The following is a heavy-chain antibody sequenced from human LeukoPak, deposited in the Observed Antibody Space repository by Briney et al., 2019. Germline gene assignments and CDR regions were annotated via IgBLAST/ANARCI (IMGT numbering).Heavy chain of an antibody. CDR3: AREHDILTAYGMDV. CDR1: GYMFSTYA. V-gene: IGHV1-3*01. D-gene: IGHD3-9*01. J-gene: IGHJ6*02. CDR2: VNAGNGNT. Sequence: ASVTVSCTASGYMFSTYAIHWVRQAPGQRLEYMGWVNAGNGNTKYSQKFQGRIAITRDTSASTAYMELSSLRSEDTAVYYCAREHDILTAYGMDVWGQGTTVTVSS.